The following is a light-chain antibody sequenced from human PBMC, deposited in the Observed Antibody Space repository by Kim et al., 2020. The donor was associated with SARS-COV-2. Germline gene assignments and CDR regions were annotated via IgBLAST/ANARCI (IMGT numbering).Light chain of an antibody. Sequence: SYELTQPPSVSVSPGQTARITCSGDALPKQYAYWYQQKPGQAPVLVIYNGSERPSGIPERFSGSSSGTTVTLTISGVQAEDEADYYCQSADSSGTYWVFGGGTQLTVL. J-gene: IGLJ3*02. V-gene: IGLV3-25*03. CDR1: ALPKQY. CDR2: NGS. CDR3: QSADSSGTYWV.